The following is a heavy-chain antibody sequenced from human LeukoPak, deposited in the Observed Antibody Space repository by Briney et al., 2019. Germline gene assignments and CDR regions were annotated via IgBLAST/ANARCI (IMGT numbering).Heavy chain of an antibody. CDR3: AKNPQQLSTYYYYYYMDV. V-gene: IGHV3-48*03. CDR1: GFTFSSYE. J-gene: IGHJ6*03. D-gene: IGHD6-13*01. CDR2: ISSSGSTI. Sequence: PGGSLRLSCAASGFTFSSYEMNWVRQAPGKGLEWVSYISSSGSTIYYADSVKGRFTISRDNAKNSLYLQMNSLRAEDTAVYYCAKNPQQLSTYYYYYYMDVWGKGTTVTISS.